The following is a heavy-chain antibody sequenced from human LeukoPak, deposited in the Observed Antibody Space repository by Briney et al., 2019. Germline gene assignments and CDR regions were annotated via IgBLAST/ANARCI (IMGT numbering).Heavy chain of an antibody. CDR2: IIPIFGTA. Sequence: SVKVSCKSSGGTFSSYAISWVRQAPGQGLEWMGGIIPIFGTAHYAQKFQGRVTITTDESTSKDYMELSSLRAGETDVYYCERGPGYWYFALWRRGTLVTVSS. CDR3: ERGPGYWYFAL. J-gene: IGHJ2*01. CDR1: GGTFSSYA. V-gene: IGHV1-69*05.